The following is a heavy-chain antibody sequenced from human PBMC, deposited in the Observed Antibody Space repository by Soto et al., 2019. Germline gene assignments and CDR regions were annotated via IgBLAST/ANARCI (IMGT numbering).Heavy chain of an antibody. CDR1: GGSVFSSSSY. V-gene: IGHV4-39*01. CDR3: ARLGGLTEFSAPWYKFAQ. CDR2: IFYNGKT. Sequence: PSLTCTVTGGSVFSSSSYWAWIRQSPGKGLEWIGQIFYNGKTYYSPSLGSRVTMSVDSSNNLFSLSLRSVTAADTALYYCARLGGLTEFSAPWYKFAQWGRGILVTVS. J-gene: IGHJ4*02. D-gene: IGHD1-1*01.